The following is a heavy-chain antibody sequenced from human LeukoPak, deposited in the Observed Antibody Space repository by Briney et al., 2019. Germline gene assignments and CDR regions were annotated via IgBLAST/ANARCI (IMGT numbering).Heavy chain of an antibody. CDR3: ARDRFGNYLDY. Sequence: SETLSLTCTVSGGSISSGGYYWSWIRQHPGKGLEWIGYIYYSGSTYYSPSLKSRVTISVDTSKNQFSLKLSSVTAADTAVYYCARDRFGNYLDYWGQGTLVTVSS. CDR1: GGSISSGGYY. D-gene: IGHD3-10*01. CDR2: IYYSGST. J-gene: IGHJ4*02. V-gene: IGHV4-31*03.